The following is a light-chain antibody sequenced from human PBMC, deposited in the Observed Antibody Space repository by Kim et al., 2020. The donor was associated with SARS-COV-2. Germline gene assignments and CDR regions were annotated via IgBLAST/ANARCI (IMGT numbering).Light chain of an antibody. V-gene: IGKV1-16*01. Sequence: AAVGDRVTITCRAIQGIDNYLVWFQQKPGKAPKSLIYAATSLESGVPSRFSGSGSGTDFTLTINSLQPEDVATYYCQQYSSYPETFGQGTRLEIK. CDR1: QGIDNY. J-gene: IGKJ5*01. CDR2: AAT. CDR3: QQYSSYPET.